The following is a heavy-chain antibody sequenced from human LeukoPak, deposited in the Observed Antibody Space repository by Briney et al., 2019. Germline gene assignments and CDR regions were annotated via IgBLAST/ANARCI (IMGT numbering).Heavy chain of an antibody. CDR3: ARAVAASYYYYYYMDV. CDR1: GFTFSSYG. CDR2: ISYDGSNK. D-gene: IGHD6-19*01. Sequence: GGSLRLSCAASGFTFSSYGMHWVRQAPGRGLEWVAVISYDGSNKYYADSVKGRFTISRDNSKNTLYLQMNSLRAEDTAVYYCARAVAASYYYYYYMDVWGKGTTVTVSS. V-gene: IGHV3-30*03. J-gene: IGHJ6*03.